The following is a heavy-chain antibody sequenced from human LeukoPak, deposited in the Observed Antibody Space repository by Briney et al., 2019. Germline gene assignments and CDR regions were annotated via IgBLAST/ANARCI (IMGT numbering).Heavy chain of an antibody. V-gene: IGHV1-69*05. CDR3: ANPEYRSSSWYFDY. J-gene: IGHJ4*02. CDR2: IIPIFGTA. CDR1: GGTFSSYA. Sequence: ASVKVSCKASGGTFSSYAISWVRQAPGQGLEWMGGIIPIFGTANYAQKFQGRVTITTDESTSTAYMELSSLRAEDTAVYYCANPEYRSSSWYFDYWGQGTLVTVSS. D-gene: IGHD6-13*01.